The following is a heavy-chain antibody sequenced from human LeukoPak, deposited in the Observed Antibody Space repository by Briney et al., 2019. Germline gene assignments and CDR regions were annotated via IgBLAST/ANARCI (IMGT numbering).Heavy chain of an antibody. Sequence: GRSLRLSCTASGFTFGDYAMSWFRQAPGKGLEWVGFIRSKAYGGTTEYAASVKGRFTIPRDDSKSIAYLQMNSLKTEDTAVYYCTRGGYYDSSGYYYVPAYFDYRGKGTLVTVSS. D-gene: IGHD3-22*01. J-gene: IGHJ4*02. CDR1: GFTFGDYA. CDR2: IRSKAYGGTT. CDR3: TRGGYYDSSGYYYVPAYFDY. V-gene: IGHV3-49*03.